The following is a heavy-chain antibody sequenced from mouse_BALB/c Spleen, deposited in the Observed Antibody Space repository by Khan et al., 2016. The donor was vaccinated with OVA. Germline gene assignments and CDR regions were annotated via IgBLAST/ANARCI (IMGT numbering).Heavy chain of an antibody. CDR1: GYTFTNYG. V-gene: IGHV9-3-1*01. CDR2: INTYTGEP. D-gene: IGHD1-2*01. Sequence: QIQLVQSGPELKKPGETVKISCKASGYTFTNYGMNWVKQAPGKGLKWMGWINTYTGEPTYADDFKGRFAFSLATSVSTAYLQINNLKNEDTATYFCARKRPPLAYWGQGTLVTVSA. J-gene: IGHJ3*01. CDR3: ARKRPPLAY.